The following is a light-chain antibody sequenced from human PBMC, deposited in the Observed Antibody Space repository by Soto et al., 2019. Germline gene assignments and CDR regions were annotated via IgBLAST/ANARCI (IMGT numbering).Light chain of an antibody. J-gene: IGKJ4*01. CDR1: QSVSSY. CDR2: DAS. Sequence: EIVLTQSPATLSLSPGERATLSCRASQSVSSYLAWYQQKPGQAPRLLIYDASNRATGIPARFSGTGSGTDFTLAISSLEPEDFALYYCHLRSNWLRGTFGGGTKVEIK. V-gene: IGKV3-11*01. CDR3: HLRSNWLRGT.